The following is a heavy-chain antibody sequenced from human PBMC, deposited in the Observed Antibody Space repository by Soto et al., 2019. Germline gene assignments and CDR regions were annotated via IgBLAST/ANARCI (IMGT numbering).Heavy chain of an antibody. Sequence: EVQLLESGGGLVQPGGSLRLSCAASGFTFSNYAMNWVRQAPGKGLEWVSVISGSGGSTYYADSVKGRFTISRDNSKNTLYRQMNSLRAEDTAVYYCASRSSGWYFDYWGQGTLVTVSS. CDR2: ISGSGGST. D-gene: IGHD6-19*01. CDR1: GFTFSNYA. V-gene: IGHV3-23*01. CDR3: ASRSSGWYFDY. J-gene: IGHJ4*02.